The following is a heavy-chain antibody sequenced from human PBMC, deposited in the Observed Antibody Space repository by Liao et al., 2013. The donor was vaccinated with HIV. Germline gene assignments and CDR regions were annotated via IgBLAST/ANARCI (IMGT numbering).Heavy chain of an antibody. V-gene: IGHV4-39*07. CDR1: GGSTSTTGHH. CDR3: ARGRLAHFDH. Sequence: QVRLDQWGAGLLKPSETLSLTCTVSGGSTSTTGHHWGWIRQSPGRGLEWIGSIYDSGSSYYSPSLKSRVTISVDTSKIYFSLEVSSVTVADTAVYYCARGRLAHFDHWGQGILVTVSS. CDR2: IYDSGSS. D-gene: IGHD3-3*02. J-gene: IGHJ4*02.